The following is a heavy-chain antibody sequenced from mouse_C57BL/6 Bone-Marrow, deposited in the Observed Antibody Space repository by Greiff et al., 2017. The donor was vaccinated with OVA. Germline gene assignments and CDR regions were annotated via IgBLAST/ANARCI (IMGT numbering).Heavy chain of an antibody. CDR1: GFTITDDY. CDR2: IDPEDGDT. J-gene: IGHJ3*01. V-gene: IGHV14-4*01. CDR3: ATEYYGSCYVPFAY. D-gene: IGHD1-1*01. Sequence: VQLQQSGAELVRPGASVKLSCTASGFTITDDYMHWVKQRPEKGLEWIGRIDPEDGDTEYASKLQGKATITADTSYNTAYLQLSSLTSEDTAVYYWATEYYGSCYVPFAYWGQGTLVTVSA.